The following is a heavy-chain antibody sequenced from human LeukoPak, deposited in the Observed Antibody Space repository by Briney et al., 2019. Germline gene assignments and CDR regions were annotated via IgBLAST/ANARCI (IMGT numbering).Heavy chain of an antibody. V-gene: IGHV4-39*07. CDR1: GGSISSSSYY. CDR3: ARDVNGGGWFDP. J-gene: IGHJ5*02. D-gene: IGHD2-15*01. CDR2: IYYSGST. Sequence: KASETLSLTCTVSGGSISSSSYYWGWIRQPPGKGLEWIGSIYYSGSTYYNPSLKSRVTISVDTSKNQFSLKLSSVTAADTAVYYCARDVNGGGWFDPWGQGTLVTVSS.